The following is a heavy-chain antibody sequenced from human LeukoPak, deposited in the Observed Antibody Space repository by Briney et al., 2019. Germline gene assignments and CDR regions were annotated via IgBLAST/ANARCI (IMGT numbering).Heavy chain of an antibody. D-gene: IGHD3-10*02. CDR1: GFTFSSYA. Sequence: PGGSLRLSCAASGFTFSSYAMHWVRQAPGKGLEWVAVISYDGSNKYYADSVKGRFTISRDNSKNTLYLQMNSLSAEDTAVYYCARGSITMSGVYWGQGTLVTVSS. CDR3: ARGSITMSGVY. V-gene: IGHV3-30-3*01. CDR2: ISYDGSNK. J-gene: IGHJ4*02.